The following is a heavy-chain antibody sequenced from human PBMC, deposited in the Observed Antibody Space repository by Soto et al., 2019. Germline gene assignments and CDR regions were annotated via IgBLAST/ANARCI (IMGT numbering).Heavy chain of an antibody. V-gene: IGHV1-3*01. CDR2: INAGNAET. CDR1: GYTFTNYG. D-gene: IGHD6-19*01. J-gene: IGHJ4*02. Sequence: ASVKVSCKASGYTFTNYGIHWVRQGPGQRLEWMGWINAGNAETKYSQKFQGRVTISRDTSARTAYMELSSLRSEDTAVYYCARDGAVAGNTNFDYWDQGTLVTVSS. CDR3: ARDGAVAGNTNFDY.